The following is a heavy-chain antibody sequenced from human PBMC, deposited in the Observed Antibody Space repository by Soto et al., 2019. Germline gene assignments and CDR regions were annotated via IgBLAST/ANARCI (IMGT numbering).Heavy chain of an antibody. D-gene: IGHD1-1*01. CDR3: ARRTRWNDGRYYQYRLEV. CDR2: ISAYNDKA. Sequence: ASVKVSCKASGYIFTSFGISWVRQAPGQGLEWMGWISAYNDKASYAQNVQGRVTMNTDTSTSTAYMELRSLRSDDTAVYYCARRTRWNDGRYYQYRLEVWGQETRVSLAS. V-gene: IGHV1-18*01. J-gene: IGHJ6*02. CDR1: GYIFTSFG.